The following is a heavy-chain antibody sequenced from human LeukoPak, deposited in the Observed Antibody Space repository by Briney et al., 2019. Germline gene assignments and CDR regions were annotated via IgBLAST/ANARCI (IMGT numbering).Heavy chain of an antibody. V-gene: IGHV5-51*01. CDR2: IYPGDSDT. Sequence: GESLKISCKGSGYSFTSSWIGWVRQLPGKGLECMGIIYPGDSDTRYSPSFQGQVTISVDKSISTAYLQWSSLKASDTAMYYCVRRHDSTGRPLDYWGQGTLVTVSS. D-gene: IGHD3-22*01. CDR3: VRRHDSTGRPLDY. J-gene: IGHJ4*02. CDR1: GYSFTSSW.